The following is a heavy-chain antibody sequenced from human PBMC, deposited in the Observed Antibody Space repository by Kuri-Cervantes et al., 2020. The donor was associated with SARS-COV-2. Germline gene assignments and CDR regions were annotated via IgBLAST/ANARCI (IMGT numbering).Heavy chain of an antibody. Sequence: LSLTCAASGFTFSNAWMNWVRQAPGKGLEWVGRIKSKTDGGTTDYAAPVKGRSTISRDNSKNTLYLQMNSLRAEDTAVYYCAKDRCGTSCYVDYYYYGMDVWGQGTTVTVSS. D-gene: IGHD2-2*01. J-gene: IGHJ6*02. CDR1: GFTFSNAW. CDR2: IKSKTDGGTT. V-gene: IGHV3-15*07. CDR3: AKDRCGTSCYVDYYYYGMDV.